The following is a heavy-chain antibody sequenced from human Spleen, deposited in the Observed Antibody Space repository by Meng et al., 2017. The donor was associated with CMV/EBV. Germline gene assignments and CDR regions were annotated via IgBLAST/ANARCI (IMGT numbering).Heavy chain of an antibody. CDR2: INPSGGNT. CDR1: GYTFTSYY. CDR3: ARLRYCSSTSCFYYYGMDV. D-gene: IGHD2-2*01. J-gene: IGHJ6*02. V-gene: IGHV1-46*01. Sequence: ASVKVSCKASGYTFTSYYMHWVRQAPGQGLEWMGIINPSGGNTKYAQNLQGRVTVTTDTLTSTAYMDLRSLRSDDTAVYYCARLRYCSSTSCFYYYGMDVWGQGTTVTVS.